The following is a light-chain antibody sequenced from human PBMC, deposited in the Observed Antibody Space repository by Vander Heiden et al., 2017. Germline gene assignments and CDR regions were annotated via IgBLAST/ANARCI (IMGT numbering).Light chain of an antibody. CDR2: GAA. CDR1: QSVSSSY. Sequence: DIVLTQSPGTLSLSPGERATLSCRASQSVSSSYLAWYQQKPGQAPRLLIYGAASRATGSPDRFSGSGSGTDFTLTISRLEPEDFAVYYCQQYGSSLMYTFGQGTKLEIK. J-gene: IGKJ2*01. CDR3: QQYGSSLMYT. V-gene: IGKV3-20*01.